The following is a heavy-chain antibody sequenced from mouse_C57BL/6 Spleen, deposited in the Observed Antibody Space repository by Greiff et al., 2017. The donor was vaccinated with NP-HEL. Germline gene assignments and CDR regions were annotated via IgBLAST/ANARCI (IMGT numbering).Heavy chain of an antibody. CDR3: ARDGTGTGYAMDY. J-gene: IGHJ4*01. CDR1: GFTFSDYG. CDR2: ISSGSSTI. D-gene: IGHD4-1*01. V-gene: IGHV5-17*01. Sequence: EVMLVESGGGLVKPGGSLKLSCAASGFTFSDYGMHWVRQAPEKGLEWVAYISSGSSTIYYADTVKGRFTISRDNAKNTLFLQMTSLRSEDTAMYYCARDGTGTGYAMDYWGQGTSVTVSS.